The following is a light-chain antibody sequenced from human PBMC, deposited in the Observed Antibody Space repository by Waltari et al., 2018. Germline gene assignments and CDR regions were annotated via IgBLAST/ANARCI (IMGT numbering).Light chain of an antibody. CDR3: QHYNYWPPWA. J-gene: IGKJ1*01. Sequence: ETVMTQSPPSLSVSPGERVTLSCRASQSIGTNVVWYQQKPGQPPKVLIYGASTRGTGGPARFSGSGSGTEFTLTITSLQSEDFAVYFCQHYNYWPPWAFGQGTKVEIK. CDR2: GAS. V-gene: IGKV3-15*01. CDR1: QSIGTN.